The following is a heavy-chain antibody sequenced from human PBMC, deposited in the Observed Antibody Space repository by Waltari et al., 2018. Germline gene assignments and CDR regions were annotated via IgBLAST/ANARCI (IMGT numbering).Heavy chain of an antibody. V-gene: IGHV1-69*05. Sequence: QVQLVQSGAEVKKPGSSVKVSCKASGGTFSSYAIRWVRQAPGQGLEWMGGIIPIFGTENYAQKFQGRVTITRDTSISTAYMELSRLRSDDTAVYYCARGWKYSGYDQEGDFDYWGQGTLVTVSS. CDR1: GGTFSSYA. J-gene: IGHJ4*02. CDR2: IIPIFGTE. D-gene: IGHD5-12*01. CDR3: ARGWKYSGYDQEGDFDY.